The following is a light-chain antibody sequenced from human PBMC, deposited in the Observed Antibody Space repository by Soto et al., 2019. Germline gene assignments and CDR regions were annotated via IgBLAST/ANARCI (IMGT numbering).Light chain of an antibody. CDR2: GGS. CDR3: QQYNGYSGLT. Sequence: DIKMTQSPSTLSAAVGDRVTITCRASQTINSWLAWYQQKPGKAPKLLIFGGSSLDRGVPSRFSGSGSGTELTLTISSLQPDDFATIYCQQYNGYSGLTFGGGTKVEIK. J-gene: IGKJ4*01. V-gene: IGKV1-5*03. CDR1: QTINSW.